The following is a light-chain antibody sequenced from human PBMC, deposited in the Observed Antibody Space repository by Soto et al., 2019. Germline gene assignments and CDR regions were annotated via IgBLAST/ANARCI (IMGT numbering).Light chain of an antibody. CDR3: SSYSTRSTL. J-gene: IGLJ2*01. CDR1: SSDIGACNY. V-gene: IGLV2-14*03. Sequence: QSALTQPASVSGSPGQSITISCTGTSSDIGACNYVSWYQLHPGKAPKLIIFDVTYRPSGVSSRFSGSKSGNTASLTISGLQAEDEADYYCSSYSTRSTLFGGGTKLTVL. CDR2: DVT.